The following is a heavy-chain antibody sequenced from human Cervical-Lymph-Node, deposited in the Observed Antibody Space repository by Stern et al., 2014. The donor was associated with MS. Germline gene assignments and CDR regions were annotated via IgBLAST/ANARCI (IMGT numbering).Heavy chain of an antibody. CDR1: GDSIRSDGFS. J-gene: IGHJ4*02. Sequence: QVQLQESGPGLVEPSETLSLSCTVSGDSIRSDGFSWGWIRQSPGKGLEWIGSMHHRGSAFHNPSLPSRVTMSVDTAKNQSPRKMNSVTAADTGAYFCARQRAPTYSTSWYFDNWGRGTLVTVSS. CDR3: ARQRAPTYSTSWYFDN. CDR2: MHHRGSA. V-gene: IGHV4-39*01. D-gene: IGHD2-2*01.